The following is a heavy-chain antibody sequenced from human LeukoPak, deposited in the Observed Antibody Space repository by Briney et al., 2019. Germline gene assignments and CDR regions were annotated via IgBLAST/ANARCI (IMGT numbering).Heavy chain of an antibody. CDR1: GYTFTGYY. D-gene: IGHD2-15*01. CDR2: INPNSGGT. CDR3: ARGGGVGAAWGYYYYYYMDV. J-gene: IGHJ6*03. V-gene: IGHV1-2*02. Sequence: ASVKVSCKASGYTFTGYYMHWVRQAPGQGLEWMGWINPNSGGTNYAQKFQGRVTITRNTSISTAYMELSSLRSEDTAVYYCARGGGVGAAWGYYYYYYMDVWGKGTTVTVSS.